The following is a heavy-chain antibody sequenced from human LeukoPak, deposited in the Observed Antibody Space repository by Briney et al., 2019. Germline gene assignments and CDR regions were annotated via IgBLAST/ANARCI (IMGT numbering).Heavy chain of an antibody. D-gene: IGHD2-2*01. V-gene: IGHV3-23*01. CDR1: GFTFSSDA. J-gene: IGHJ5*02. Sequence: GGSLRLSXAASGFTFSSDAMSWVRQAPGKGLEGGSAISGSGGSTYYADSVKGRFNISRDNSKNTLYLQMNSLRAEDTAVYYCAKWVIPAATPWGQGTLVTVSS. CDR2: ISGSGGST. CDR3: AKWVIPAATP.